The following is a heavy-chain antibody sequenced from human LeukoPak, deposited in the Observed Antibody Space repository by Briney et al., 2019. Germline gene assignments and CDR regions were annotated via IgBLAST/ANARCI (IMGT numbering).Heavy chain of an antibody. V-gene: IGHV3-33*01. CDR2: IAYDGSRA. Sequence: RGSLRLSCAGSGFTFGGYGMHWFRQTPGKGLEWVAVIAYDGSRAFYADSVKGRFTISRDNSKNTMSVQMDDLRAEDTAVYYCTRYNNDHFDYWGQGTLVTVSS. J-gene: IGHJ4*02. CDR1: GFTFGGYG. D-gene: IGHD1-14*01. CDR3: TRYNNDHFDY.